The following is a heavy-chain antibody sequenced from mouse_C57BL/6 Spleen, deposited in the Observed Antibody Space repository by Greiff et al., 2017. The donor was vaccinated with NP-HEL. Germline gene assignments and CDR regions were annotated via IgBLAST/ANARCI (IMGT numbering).Heavy chain of an antibody. Sequence: VQLQQSGAELARPGASVKLSCKASGYTFTSYGISWVKQRTGQGLEWIGEIYPRSGNTYYNEKFKGKATLTADKSSSTAYMELRSLTSEDSAVCLSARGDYDGGSFAYWGQGTLVTVSA. CDR3: ARGDYDGGSFAY. D-gene: IGHD2-4*01. J-gene: IGHJ3*01. V-gene: IGHV1-81*01. CDR1: GYTFTSYG. CDR2: IYPRSGNT.